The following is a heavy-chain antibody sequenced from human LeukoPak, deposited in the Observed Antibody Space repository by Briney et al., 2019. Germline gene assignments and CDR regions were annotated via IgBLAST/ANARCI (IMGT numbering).Heavy chain of an antibody. Sequence: VKVSCKASGGTFSSYAISWVRQAPGQGLEWMGGIIPIFGTANYAQKFQGRVTITTDESTSTAYMELSSLRSEDTAVYYCARVARYCSSTSCYLRGPDYWGQGTLVTVSS. V-gene: IGHV1-69*13. D-gene: IGHD2-2*01. CDR2: IIPIFGTA. J-gene: IGHJ4*02. CDR1: GGTFSSYA. CDR3: ARVARYCSSTSCYLRGPDY.